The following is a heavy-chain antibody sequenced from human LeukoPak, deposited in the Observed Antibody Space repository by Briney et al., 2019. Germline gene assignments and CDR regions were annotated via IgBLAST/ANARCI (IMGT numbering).Heavy chain of an antibody. Sequence: GGSLRHSCAASGFTFSSYWMHWVRRAPGKGLVWVSRINSDGSSTSYADSVKGRFTISRDNAKNTLYLQMNSLRAEDTAVYYCARDQGDGYNHFDYWGQGTLVTVSS. CDR1: GFTFSSYW. J-gene: IGHJ4*02. V-gene: IGHV3-74*01. D-gene: IGHD5-24*01. CDR3: ARDQGDGYNHFDY. CDR2: INSDGSST.